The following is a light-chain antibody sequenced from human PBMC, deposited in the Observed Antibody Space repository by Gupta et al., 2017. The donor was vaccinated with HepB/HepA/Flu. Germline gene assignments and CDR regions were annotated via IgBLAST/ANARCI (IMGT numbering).Light chain of an antibody. V-gene: IGLV6-57*03. Sequence: NFMLTQPHSVSESPGKTVTISCTRSSGSIASNYVQWYQQRPGSAPTTVIYEDNQRPSGVPDRFSGSIDSSSNSASPTISGLKTEDEADYYCQSYDSSTLVFGGGTKLTVL. CDR2: EDN. CDR3: QSYDSSTLV. J-gene: IGLJ3*02. CDR1: SGSIASNY.